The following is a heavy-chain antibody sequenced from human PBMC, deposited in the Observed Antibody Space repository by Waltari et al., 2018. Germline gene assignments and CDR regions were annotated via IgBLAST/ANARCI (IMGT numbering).Heavy chain of an antibody. Sequence: EVQLVQSGAEVKKPGESLKISCKGSGYSFTSYWIGWVRQMPGKGLEWMGISYPGDSDTRYSPSFQGQVTISADKSISTAYLQWSSLKASDTAMYYCARQSGSYYHFYYYGMDVWGQGTTVTVSS. CDR1: GYSFTSYW. V-gene: IGHV5-51*01. D-gene: IGHD1-26*01. CDR3: ARQSGSYYHFYYYGMDV. CDR2: SYPGDSDT. J-gene: IGHJ6*02.